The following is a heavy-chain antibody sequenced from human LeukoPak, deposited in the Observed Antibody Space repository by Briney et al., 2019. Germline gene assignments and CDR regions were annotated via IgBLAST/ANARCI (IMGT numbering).Heavy chain of an antibody. V-gene: IGHV4-39*07. CDR3: AKSTYYYDTFVNAFDL. Sequence: SETLSLTCTVSGGSVSTNHYWGWIRQPPGKGLEWIGSIYYGGSTYYNPSLRSRVTTSVDTSKNQFSLKPSSVTAADTAVYYCAKSTYYYDTFVNAFDLWGQGTVVTVSS. D-gene: IGHD3-22*01. J-gene: IGHJ3*01. CDR2: IYYGGST. CDR1: GGSVSTNHY.